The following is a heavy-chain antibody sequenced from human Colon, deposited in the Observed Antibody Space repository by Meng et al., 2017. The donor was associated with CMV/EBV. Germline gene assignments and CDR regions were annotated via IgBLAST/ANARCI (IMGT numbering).Heavy chain of an antibody. CDR2: VIPILDIT. CDR1: GGTFTSYT. D-gene: IGHD1-26*01. J-gene: IGHJ6*02. CDR3: AGAPRSGSHAVSYSMNV. V-gene: IGHV1-69*02. Sequence: SVKVSCKASGGTFTSYTFSWVRQAPGQGLEWMGRVIPILDITNFAQKFQGRISITADKSTNTVYMELSSLRSEDTAVYYCAGAPRSGSHAVSYSMNVRGQGTTVTVSS.